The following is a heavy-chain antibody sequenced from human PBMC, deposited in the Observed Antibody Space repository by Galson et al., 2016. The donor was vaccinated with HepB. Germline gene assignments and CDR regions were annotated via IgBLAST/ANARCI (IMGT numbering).Heavy chain of an antibody. Sequence: SLRLSCAASGFTFKDHALHWVRQAPGKGLEWLALVSYDGSHQSFAEALKGRLNISRDNSNNILYLQINSLRIEDTATYYCARDVPFFHDLGTLEGGIDPWGQGALVIVSS. CDR1: GFTFKDHA. CDR2: VSYDGSHQ. J-gene: IGHJ5*02. CDR3: ARDVPFFHDLGTLEGGIDP. V-gene: IGHV3-30*04. D-gene: IGHD1-1*01.